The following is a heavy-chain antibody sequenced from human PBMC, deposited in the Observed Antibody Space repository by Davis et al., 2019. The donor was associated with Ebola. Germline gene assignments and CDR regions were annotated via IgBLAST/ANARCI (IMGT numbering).Heavy chain of an antibody. CDR1: GGVFVTYP. V-gene: IGHV1-69*04. D-gene: IGHD1-26*01. CDR3: ARDRAGATSGTTENNWFDN. J-gene: IGHJ5*02. CDR2: IIPILGVL. Sequence: AASVKVSCKASGGVFVTYPITWVRQAPGQGLEWVGRIIPILGVLNYAQKFQGRVTITADKSRTSYLELTSLRSDDTATYYCARDRAGATSGTTENNWFDNWGQGTLVTVSS.